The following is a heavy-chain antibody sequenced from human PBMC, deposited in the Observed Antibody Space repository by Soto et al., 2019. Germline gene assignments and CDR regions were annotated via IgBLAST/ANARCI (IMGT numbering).Heavy chain of an antibody. Sequence: EAQLLESGGGLVQPGGSLVLSCAASGFTFSSYAMSWVRQAPGKGLEWVSSISGGGNDAFYAVSVKGRFTISRDNSRNKLYLQMSSLRADDTAIYYCARSLFLASTDTEPFDYWGQGALVTVSS. CDR1: GFTFSSYA. CDR2: ISGGGNDA. D-gene: IGHD3-3*02. V-gene: IGHV3-23*01. CDR3: ARSLFLASTDTEPFDY. J-gene: IGHJ4*02.